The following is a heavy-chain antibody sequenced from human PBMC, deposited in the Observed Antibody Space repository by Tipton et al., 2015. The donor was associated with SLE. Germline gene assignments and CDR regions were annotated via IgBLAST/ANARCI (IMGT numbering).Heavy chain of an antibody. J-gene: IGHJ4*02. CDR2: IGGSGDNI. CDR3: AKGRGFGAIYPFDS. CDR1: GFSFGSYA. D-gene: IGHD4/OR15-4a*01. V-gene: IGHV3-23*01. Sequence: GSLRLSCAASGFSFGSYAMSWVRQAPGMGLESVSGIGGSGDNIYYADSVKGRFTISRDRSNTLYLQTNSLRAEDTALYYCAKGRGFGAIYPFDSWGQGTLVTVSS.